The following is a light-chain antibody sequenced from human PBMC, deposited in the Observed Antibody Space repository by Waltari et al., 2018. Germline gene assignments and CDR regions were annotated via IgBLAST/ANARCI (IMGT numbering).Light chain of an antibody. V-gene: IGLV2-11*01. CDR1: SSDVGGYNY. CDR3: CSYAGSYTVV. J-gene: IGLJ2*01. CDR2: DVN. Sequence: QSALTQPRSVSGSPGQSVTISCTGTSSDVGGYNYVHWYQQHPGKAPKLMIYDVNKRPSGVPHRFSGTKSGNTASLTISGLQAEDEADYFCCSYAGSYTVVFGGGTKLTVL.